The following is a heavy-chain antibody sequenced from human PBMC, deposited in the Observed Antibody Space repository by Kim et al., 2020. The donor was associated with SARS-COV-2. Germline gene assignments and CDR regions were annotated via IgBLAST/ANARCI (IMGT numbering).Heavy chain of an antibody. Sequence: SVKGRFTISSDTAKNSLYLQMNSLRAEDTAVYYCARDRPPPKYSYYGMDVWGQGTTVTVSS. CDR3: ARDRPPPKYSYYGMDV. J-gene: IGHJ6*02. V-gene: IGHV3-21*01.